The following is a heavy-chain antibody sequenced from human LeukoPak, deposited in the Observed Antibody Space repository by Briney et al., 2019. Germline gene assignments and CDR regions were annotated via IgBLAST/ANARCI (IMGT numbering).Heavy chain of an antibody. J-gene: IGHJ5*02. Sequence: SETLSLTCTVSGGSISSYYWSWIRQPPGKGLEWIGYIYYSGSTNYNASLRSRVTISVDTSKNQSYLQLSSVTAADTAFYYCARVGGSGTRGWFDPWGQGTLVTLSS. D-gene: IGHD3-10*01. CDR2: IYYSGST. CDR1: GGSISSYY. V-gene: IGHV4-59*12. CDR3: ARVGGSGTRGWFDP.